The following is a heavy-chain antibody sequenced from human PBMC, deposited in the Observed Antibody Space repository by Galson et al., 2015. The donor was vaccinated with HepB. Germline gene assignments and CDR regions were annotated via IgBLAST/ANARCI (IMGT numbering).Heavy chain of an antibody. D-gene: IGHD3-3*01. CDR2: ISYDGSNQ. CDR3: AKLPHITIFGVV. V-gene: IGHV3-30*18. Sequence: SLRLSCAASGFTFSSYGMHWVRQAPGKGLEWVAVISYDGSNQHYADSVKGRFTISRDNSKNTLYLQMNSLRAEDTAVYYCAKLPHITIFGVVWGQGTLVTVSS. J-gene: IGHJ4*02. CDR1: GFTFSSYG.